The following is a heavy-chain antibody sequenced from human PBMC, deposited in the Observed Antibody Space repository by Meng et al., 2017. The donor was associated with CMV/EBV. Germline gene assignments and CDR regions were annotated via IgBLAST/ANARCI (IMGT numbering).Heavy chain of an antibody. Sequence: GPLPEPGLGLGKPSEPLSPTCTVSGGSISSYYWSWIRQPAGKGLERIGRIYTSGSTNYNPSLKSRVTMSVDTSKNQFSLKLSSVTAADTAVYYCARGPEVDYGDYVGLDYWGQGTLVTVSS. CDR1: GGSISSYY. CDR3: ARGPEVDYGDYVGLDY. D-gene: IGHD4-17*01. J-gene: IGHJ4*02. CDR2: IYTSGST. V-gene: IGHV4-4*07.